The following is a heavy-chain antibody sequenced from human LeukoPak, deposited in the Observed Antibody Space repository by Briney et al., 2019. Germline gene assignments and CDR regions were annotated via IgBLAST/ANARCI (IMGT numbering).Heavy chain of an antibody. CDR3: ARDEFVTTVVNYFDY. V-gene: IGHV4-61*02. D-gene: IGHD4-23*01. J-gene: IGHJ4*02. CDR2: IYTSGST. Sequence: SETLSLTCTVSGGSISSGDYYWSWIRQPAGKGLEWIGRIYTSGSTNYNPSLKSRVTISVDTSKNQFSLKLSSVTAADTAVYYCARDEFVTTVVNYFDYWGQGTLVTVSS. CDR1: GGSISSGDYY.